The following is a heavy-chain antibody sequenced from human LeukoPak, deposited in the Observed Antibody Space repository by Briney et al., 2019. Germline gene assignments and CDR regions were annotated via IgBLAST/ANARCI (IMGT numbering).Heavy chain of an antibody. CDR2: LSGSGGGT. V-gene: IGHV3-23*01. Sequence: GGSLRLSCAVSGITLSNYGMSWVRQAPGKGLEWVAGLSGSGGGTNYADSVKGRFTISKDNAKNTLYLQMNSLRAEDTAVYFCAKRGVVIRVILVGFHKEAYYFDSWGQGALVTVSS. CDR3: AKRGVVIRVILVGFHKEAYYFDS. D-gene: IGHD3-10*01. CDR1: GITLSNYG. J-gene: IGHJ4*02.